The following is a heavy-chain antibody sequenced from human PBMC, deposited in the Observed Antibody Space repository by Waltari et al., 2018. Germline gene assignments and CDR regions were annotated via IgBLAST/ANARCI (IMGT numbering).Heavy chain of an antibody. CDR1: GGSTSPYS. J-gene: IGHJ6*03. CDR3: ARADTSTSYFYYYMDV. V-gene: IGHV4-59*01. CDR2: IHYSGSS. D-gene: IGHD1-26*01. Sequence: QVQLQESGPGLVKPSETLSLTCTVSGGSTSPYSWSWVLQAPGKGLEWIGYIHYSGSSVYNPSLRSRVAISLDTPNNQFSLRLRSVTAADAAIYYCARADTSTSYFYYYMDVWGKGTTVTVSS.